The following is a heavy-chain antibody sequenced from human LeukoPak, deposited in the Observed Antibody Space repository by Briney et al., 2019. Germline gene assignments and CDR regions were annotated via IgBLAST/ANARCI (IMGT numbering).Heavy chain of an antibody. CDR1: GYTFTSYY. CDR2: INPSGGST. Sequence: ASVNVSCKASGYTFTSYYMHWVRQAPGQGLEWMGIINPSGGSTSYAQKFQGRVTMTRDTSTSTVYMELSSLRSEDTAVYYCARDRGGLLWFGESYNWFDPWGQGTLVTVSS. J-gene: IGHJ5*02. D-gene: IGHD3-10*01. CDR3: ARDRGGLLWFGESYNWFDP. V-gene: IGHV1-46*01.